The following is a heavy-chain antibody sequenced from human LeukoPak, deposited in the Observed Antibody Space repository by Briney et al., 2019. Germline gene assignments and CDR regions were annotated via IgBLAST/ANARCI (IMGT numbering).Heavy chain of an antibody. CDR2: ISGSRTEI. V-gene: IGHV3-21*01. D-gene: IGHD3-9*01. CDR1: GFTLSSYW. Sequence: PGGSLRLSCAASGFTLSSYWMHWVRQAPGEGLEWVSSISGSRTEIHYAHSVKGRFSISRDNAKNSLYLQMNGLRAEDTAVYYCARYKDFNWLLRDDYWGQGTLVTVSS. CDR3: ARYKDFNWLLRDDY. J-gene: IGHJ4*02.